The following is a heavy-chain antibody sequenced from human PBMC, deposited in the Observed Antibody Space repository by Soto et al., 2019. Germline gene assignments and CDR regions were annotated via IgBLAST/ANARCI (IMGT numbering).Heavy chain of an antibody. Sequence: QVQLVQSGAEVKKPGASVKVSCKASGYTFTGYYMHWVRQAPGQGLEWMGWINPNSGGTNYAQKFQGGVTMTRDTSISTAYMELSRLRSDDTAVYYCARDYKARQLVSRRSHYYYYGMDVWGQGTTVTVSS. CDR1: GYTFTGYY. J-gene: IGHJ6*02. CDR3: ARDYKARQLVSRRSHYYYYGMDV. CDR2: INPNSGGT. V-gene: IGHV1-2*02. D-gene: IGHD6-6*01.